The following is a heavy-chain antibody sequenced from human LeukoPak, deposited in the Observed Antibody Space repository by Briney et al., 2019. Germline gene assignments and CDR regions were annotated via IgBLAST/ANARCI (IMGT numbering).Heavy chain of an antibody. CDR3: ARESWSDSGSYSPSFDY. CDR2: FDPEDGET. J-gene: IGHJ4*02. Sequence: ASVKVSCKVSGYTLTELPMHWVRQAPGKGLEWMGGFDPEDGETIYAQKFQGRVTITADESTSTAYMELSSLRSEDTAVYYCARESWSDSGSYSPSFDYWGQGTLVTVSS. V-gene: IGHV1-24*01. D-gene: IGHD1-26*01. CDR1: GYTLTELP.